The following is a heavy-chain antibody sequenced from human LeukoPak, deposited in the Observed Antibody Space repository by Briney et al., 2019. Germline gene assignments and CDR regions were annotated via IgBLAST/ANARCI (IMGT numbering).Heavy chain of an antibody. V-gene: IGHV4-59*08. CDR1: GGSISSYY. D-gene: IGHD5-12*01. CDR3: ARRMGVNSGYDLVDY. J-gene: IGHJ4*02. CDR2: IYYSGST. Sequence: SETLSLTCTVSGGSISSYYWSWIRQPPGKGLEWIGYIYYSGSTNYNPSLKSRVTISVDTSKNQFSLKLSSVTAADTAVYYCARRMGVNSGYDLVDYWGQGTLVTVSS.